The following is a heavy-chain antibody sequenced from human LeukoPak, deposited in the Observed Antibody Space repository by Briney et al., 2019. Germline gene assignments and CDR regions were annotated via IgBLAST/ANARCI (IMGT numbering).Heavy chain of an antibody. V-gene: IGHV3-33*01. J-gene: IGHJ3*02. Sequence: GRSLRLSCAASGFTFSSYGMHWVRQAPGKGLEWVAVIWYDGSNKYYADSVKGRFTISRDNSKNTLYLQMNSLRAEDTAVYYCATLDYGDYGGVDDAFDIWGQGTMVTVPS. CDR2: IWYDGSNK. D-gene: IGHD4-17*01. CDR1: GFTFSSYG. CDR3: ATLDYGDYGGVDDAFDI.